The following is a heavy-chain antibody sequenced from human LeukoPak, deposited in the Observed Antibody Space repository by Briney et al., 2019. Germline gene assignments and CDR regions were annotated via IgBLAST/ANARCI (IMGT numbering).Heavy chain of an antibody. V-gene: IGHV1-18*01. D-gene: IGHD3-3*01. CDR1: GYTFTNYR. CDR3: ARDRPLGIFGVVPDAFDI. Sequence: AAVKVSCKASGYTFTNYRINWVRQAAGQGLEWMGWINAYNGNTNYSQKFQGRVTMTTDTSTSTAYMELRSLRSDDTAVYYCARDRPLGIFGVVPDAFDIWGQGTMVTVSS. CDR2: INAYNGNT. J-gene: IGHJ3*02.